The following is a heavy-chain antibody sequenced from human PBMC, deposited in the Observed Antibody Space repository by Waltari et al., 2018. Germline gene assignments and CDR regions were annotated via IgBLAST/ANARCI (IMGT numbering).Heavy chain of an antibody. V-gene: IGHV3-7*01. J-gene: IGHJ4*02. D-gene: IGHD6-19*01. Sequence: EVQLVESGGGLVQPGGSLRLSCAASGFTFRIHWWSWVRQAPGKGLEWVDNIKQDGSEKYYVDSVKGRFTISRDNAKNSLYLQMNSLRAEDTAVYYCARVRVAGRYFDYWGQGTLVTVSS. CDR3: ARVRVAGRYFDY. CDR2: IKQDGSEK. CDR1: GFTFRIHW.